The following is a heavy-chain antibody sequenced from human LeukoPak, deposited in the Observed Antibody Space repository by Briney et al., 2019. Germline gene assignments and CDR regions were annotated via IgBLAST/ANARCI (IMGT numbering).Heavy chain of an antibody. D-gene: IGHD3-10*01. Sequence: SETLSLTCAVYGGSFSGYYWSWIRQPPGKGLEWIGEINHSGSTNYNPPLKSRVTISVDTSKNQFSLKLSSVTAADTAVYYCARGLSYYYGSGSYDYWGQGTLVTVSS. CDR1: GGSFSGYY. V-gene: IGHV4-34*01. J-gene: IGHJ4*02. CDR2: INHSGST. CDR3: ARGLSYYYGSGSYDY.